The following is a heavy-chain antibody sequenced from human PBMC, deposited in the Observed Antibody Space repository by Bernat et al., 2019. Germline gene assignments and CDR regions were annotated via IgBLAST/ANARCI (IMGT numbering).Heavy chain of an antibody. V-gene: IGHV3-20*04. CDR2: INWNGGST. CDR3: ARDYYGSGMLFWNAFDI. Sequence: EVQLVESGGGVVRPGGSLRLSCAASGFTFDDYGMSWVRQAPGKGLEWVSGINWNGGSTGYADSVKGRFTISRDNAKNSLYLQMNSLRAEDTAVYYCARDYYGSGMLFWNAFDIWGQGTMVTVSS. CDR1: GFTFDDYG. J-gene: IGHJ3*02. D-gene: IGHD3-10*01.